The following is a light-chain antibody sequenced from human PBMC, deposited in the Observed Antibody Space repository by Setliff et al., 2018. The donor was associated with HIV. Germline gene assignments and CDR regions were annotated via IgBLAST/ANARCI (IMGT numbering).Light chain of an antibody. Sequence: QSVLAQPPSASGTPGQRITISCSGSSPNIGSNIVYWYQQFPETAPKLLIDSNNQWPSGVPDRFSGSKSDTSASLAISGLQSEDEADYYCASWDDTLNGWVFGGGTKVTVL. CDR2: SNN. J-gene: IGLJ3*02. V-gene: IGLV1-44*01. CDR3: ASWDDTLNGWV. CDR1: SPNIGSNI.